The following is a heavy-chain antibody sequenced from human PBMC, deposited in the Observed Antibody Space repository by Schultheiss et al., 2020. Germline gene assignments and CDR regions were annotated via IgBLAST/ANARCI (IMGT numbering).Heavy chain of an antibody. J-gene: IGHJ6*04. V-gene: IGHV3-23*01. D-gene: IGHD1-20*01. CDR3: AKDSRNWNDVSDYGMDV. CDR1: GFTFSSYA. Sequence: GGSLRLPCAASGFTFSSYAMSWVRQAPGKGLEWVSAISGSGGSTYYADSVKGRFTISRDNSKNTLYLQMNSLRAEDTAVYYCAKDSRNWNDVSDYGMDVWGKGTTVTVAS. CDR2: ISGSGGST.